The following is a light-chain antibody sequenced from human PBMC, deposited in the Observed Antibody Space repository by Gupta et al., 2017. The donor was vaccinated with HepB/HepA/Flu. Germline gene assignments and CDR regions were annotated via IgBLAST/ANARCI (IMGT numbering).Light chain of an antibody. CDR3: GSYAGSYTYVV. CDR1: SSDVGGNNY. CDR2: DVT. J-gene: IGLJ2*01. V-gene: IGLV2-11*01. Sequence: QSALTQPRSVPRSPGQSVTTSCTGTSSDVGGNNYVSWYQQHPGKGPKLMIYDVTKRPSGVPGRFSGSRSGNTASLTISGLQTEDEADYYCGSYAGSYTYVVFGGGTKLTVL.